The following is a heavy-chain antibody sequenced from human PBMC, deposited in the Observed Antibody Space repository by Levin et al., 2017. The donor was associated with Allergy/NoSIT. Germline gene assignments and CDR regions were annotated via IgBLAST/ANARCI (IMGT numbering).Heavy chain of an antibody. CDR1: GFTFSSYS. CDR3: ARDPDSSVYLNWFDP. CDR2: ISSSGSTK. J-gene: IGHJ5*02. V-gene: IGHV3-48*02. D-gene: IGHD3-22*01. Sequence: GGSLRLSCAASGFTFSSYSMNWVRQAPGKGLEWVSYISSSGSTKDYADFVKGRFIVSRDNAKNSLYLQMNSLRDEDTAVYYCARDPDSSVYLNWFDPWGQGTLVTVSS.